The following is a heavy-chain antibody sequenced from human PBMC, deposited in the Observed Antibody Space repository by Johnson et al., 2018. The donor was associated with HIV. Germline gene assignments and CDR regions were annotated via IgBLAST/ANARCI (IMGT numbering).Heavy chain of an antibody. Sequence: VHLVESGGGLVKPGGSLRLSCAASGFTFSDYYMSWIRQAPGKGLEWVAVISYDGSNKYYADSVKGRFTISRDNSKNTLYLKMNSLRAEDTAVYYCAKCVYSSTSWMLFDIWGQGTMVTVSS. J-gene: IGHJ3*02. D-gene: IGHD6-6*01. CDR2: ISYDGSNK. V-gene: IGHV3-30*18. CDR3: AKCVYSSTSWMLFDI. CDR1: GFTFSDYY.